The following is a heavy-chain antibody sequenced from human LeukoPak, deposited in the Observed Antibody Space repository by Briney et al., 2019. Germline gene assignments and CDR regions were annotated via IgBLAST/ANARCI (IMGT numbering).Heavy chain of an antibody. CDR2: IYAKTGAT. CDR3: ARDAFGGDSFET. V-gene: IGHV1-2*02. CDR1: RYTFTDNY. Sequence: GASVKVSCKASRYTFTDNYIHWVRQAPGQGLEWLGWIYAKTGATKNAQKFQGRVTMARDTSINTAYMDLYSLNSDDTAVYYCARDAFGGDSFETWGQGTMVTVSS. J-gene: IGHJ3*02. D-gene: IGHD3-10*01.